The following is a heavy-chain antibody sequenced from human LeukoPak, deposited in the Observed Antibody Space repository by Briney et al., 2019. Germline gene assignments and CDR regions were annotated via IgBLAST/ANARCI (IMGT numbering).Heavy chain of an antibody. CDR1: GFTVSSNY. D-gene: IGHD1-26*01. V-gene: IGHV3-66*02. CDR3: ARLGSTLYYYYMDV. J-gene: IGHJ6*03. CDR2: IYSGGST. Sequence: PGGSLRLSCAASGFTVSSNYMSWVCQAPGKGLEWVSVIYSGGSTYYADSVKGRFTISRDNSKNTLYLQMNSLRAEDTAVYYCARLGSTLYYYYMDVWGKGTTVTVSS.